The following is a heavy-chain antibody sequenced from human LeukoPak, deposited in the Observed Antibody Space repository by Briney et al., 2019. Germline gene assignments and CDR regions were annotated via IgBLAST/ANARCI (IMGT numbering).Heavy chain of an antibody. CDR1: GGSFSSYY. Sequence: PSETLSLTCAVYGGSFSSYYWSWIRQPPGKGLEWLGEINHSGSTNHNPSLKSRVTISVDTSKNQFSLKLSSVTAADTAVYYCASGEVVAPADTDITSGMDVWGQGTTVTVSS. CDR2: INHSGST. J-gene: IGHJ6*02. D-gene: IGHD2-2*01. V-gene: IGHV4-34*01. CDR3: ASGEVVAPADTDITSGMDV.